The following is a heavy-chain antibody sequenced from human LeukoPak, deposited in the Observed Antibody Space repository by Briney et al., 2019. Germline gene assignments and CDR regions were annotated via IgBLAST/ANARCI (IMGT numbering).Heavy chain of an antibody. J-gene: IGHJ4*02. Sequence: GGSLRLSCAASGFTLSSYAMSWVRQAPGKGLEWVSAISGSGGSTYYADSVKGRFTISRDNSKNTLYLQMNSLRAEDTAVYYCAKLYSSGWNRPDYWGQGTLVTVSS. D-gene: IGHD6-19*01. CDR3: AKLYSSGWNRPDY. CDR1: GFTLSSYA. V-gene: IGHV3-23*01. CDR2: ISGSGGST.